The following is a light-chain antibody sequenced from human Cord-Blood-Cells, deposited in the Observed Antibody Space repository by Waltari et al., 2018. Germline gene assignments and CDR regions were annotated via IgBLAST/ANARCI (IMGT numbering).Light chain of an antibody. CDR1: TSDFGGYNY. J-gene: IGLJ2*01. V-gene: IGLV2-11*01. CDR3: CSYAGSYTFVV. CDR2: DVS. Sequence: QSALTQPSSVSGFPGRSVTISCTGTTSDFGGYNYVCWYQQHPGKAPKLMIYDVSKRPSGVPDRFSGSKPGNPASLTISGLQAEDEADYYCCSYAGSYTFVVFGGGTKLTVL.